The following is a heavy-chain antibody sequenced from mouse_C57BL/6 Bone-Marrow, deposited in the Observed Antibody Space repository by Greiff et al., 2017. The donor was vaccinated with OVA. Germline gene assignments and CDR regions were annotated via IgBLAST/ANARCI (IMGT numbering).Heavy chain of an antibody. J-gene: IGHJ4*01. V-gene: IGHV5-4*01. Sequence: VQLQQSGGGLVKPGGSLKLSCAASGFTFSNYAMSWVRQTPEKRLEWVATISDGGSYTYYPDNVKGRFTISRDNAKNNLYLQMSHLKSEDTAMYYCAGYANSYAMDYWGQGTSVTVSS. CDR2: ISDGGSYT. CDR3: AGYANSYAMDY. CDR1: GFTFSNYA. D-gene: IGHD2-1*01.